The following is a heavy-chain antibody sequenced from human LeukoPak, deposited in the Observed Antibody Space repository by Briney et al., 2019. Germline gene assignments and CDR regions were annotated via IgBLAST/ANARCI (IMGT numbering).Heavy chain of an antibody. D-gene: IGHD3-22*01. J-gene: IGHJ4*02. Sequence: GGSLRLSCVASGFTFSSYGMHWVRQAPGKGLEWGAVIWYDGTNKYYADSVKGRFTISRDSPKNTLYLQMNSLRAEDTAVYYCARAAYDNSGYLTLWGQGTLVTVSS. V-gene: IGHV3-33*01. CDR2: IWYDGTNK. CDR1: GFTFSSYG. CDR3: ARAAYDNSGYLTL.